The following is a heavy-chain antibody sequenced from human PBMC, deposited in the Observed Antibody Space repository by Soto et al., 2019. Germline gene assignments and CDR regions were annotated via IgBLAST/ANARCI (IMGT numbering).Heavy chain of an antibody. D-gene: IGHD5-18*01. V-gene: IGHV3-23*01. CDR2: ISGSGGST. CDR3: AKALYSYGSGAVDY. J-gene: IGHJ4*02. Sequence: LXLSGAASVFTFSRYAMSWVRQAPGKGLEWVSAISGSGGSTYYADSVKGRFTISRDNSKNTLYLQMNSLRAEDTAVYYCAKALYSYGSGAVDYWGQGTLVTVYS. CDR1: VFTFSRYA.